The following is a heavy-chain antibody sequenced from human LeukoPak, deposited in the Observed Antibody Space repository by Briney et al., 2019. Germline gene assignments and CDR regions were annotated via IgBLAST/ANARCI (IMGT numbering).Heavy chain of an antibody. J-gene: IGHJ4*02. CDR2: INPNSGGT. Sequence: ASVKVSCKASGYTFTGYYMHWVRQAPGQGLEWMGWINPNSGGTNYAQKFQGRVTMTRDTSTSTAYMELSRLRSDDTAVYYCARDAGDYYGSGSSTYWGQGTLVTVSS. CDR3: ARDAGDYYGSGSSTY. CDR1: GYTFTGYY. V-gene: IGHV1-2*02. D-gene: IGHD3-10*01.